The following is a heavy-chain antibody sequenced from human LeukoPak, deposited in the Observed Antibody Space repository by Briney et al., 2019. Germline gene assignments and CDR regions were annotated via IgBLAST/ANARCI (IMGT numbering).Heavy chain of an antibody. CDR3: AKDLETKRITIFGVAPYYYGMDV. D-gene: IGHD3-3*01. V-gene: IGHV3-23*01. CDR2: ISGSGGST. CDR1: GFTFSSYA. J-gene: IGHJ6*02. Sequence: GGSLRLSCAASGFTFSSYAMSWVRQAPGKGLEWVSAISGSGGSTYYADSVKGRFTISRDNSKNTLYLQMNSLRAEDTAVYYCAKDLETKRITIFGVAPYYYGMDVWGQGTTVTASS.